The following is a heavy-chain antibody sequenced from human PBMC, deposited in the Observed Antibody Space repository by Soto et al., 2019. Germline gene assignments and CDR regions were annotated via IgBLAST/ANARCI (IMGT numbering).Heavy chain of an antibody. Sequence: EVQLVESGGGLVQPGGSLRLPCAGSGFTFNTYWIHWVRQAPGKGLVWGSCINSDGTSTRYADSVKGRFTISRDNAKNTLYLQMNSLRTEDTAVYYCARGRYYGMDVWGQGTTVTVSS. CDR1: GFTFNTYW. V-gene: IGHV3-74*01. CDR3: ARGRYYGMDV. J-gene: IGHJ6*02. CDR2: INSDGTST.